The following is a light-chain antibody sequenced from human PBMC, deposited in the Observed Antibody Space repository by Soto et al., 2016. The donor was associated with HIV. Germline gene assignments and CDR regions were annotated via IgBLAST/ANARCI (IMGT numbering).Light chain of an antibody. J-gene: IGLJ1*01. Sequence: SYELTQPPSVSVSPGQTASITCSGDKLGDKYACWYQQKPGQSPVLVIYQDTKRPSGIPERFSGSNSGNTATLTISGTQAMDEADYYCQVWDIKDYIFGPGTKVTVL. CDR3: QVWDIKDYI. CDR2: QDT. V-gene: IGLV3-1*01. CDR1: KLGDKY.